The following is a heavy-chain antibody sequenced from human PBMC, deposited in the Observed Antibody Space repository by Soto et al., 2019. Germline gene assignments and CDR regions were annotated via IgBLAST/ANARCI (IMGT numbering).Heavy chain of an antibody. CDR3: AKLSVRFQESYCDY. V-gene: IGHV5-51*03. CDR2: IYPGDSDT. CDR1: GYSFTSYW. D-gene: IGHD3-10*01. J-gene: IGHJ4*02. Sequence: EVQLVQSGAEVKKPGESLKISCKGSGYSFTSYWIGWVRQMPGKGLEWMGNIYPGDSDTTYSPSFQGQVTMSADKSISRAYLHWSSLKASDTAMYYCAKLSVRFQESYCDYWGQGTLVTVSS.